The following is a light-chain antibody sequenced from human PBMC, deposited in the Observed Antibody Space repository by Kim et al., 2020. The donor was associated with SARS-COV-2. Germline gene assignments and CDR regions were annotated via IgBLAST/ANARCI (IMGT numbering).Light chain of an antibody. CDR1: QSISSY. CDR3: QQSYSTPLT. J-gene: IGKJ4*01. V-gene: IGKV1-39*01. CDR2: AAS. Sequence: DIQMTQSPSSLSASVGDRVTITCRASQSISSYLHWYQQKPGKAPKLLIYAASSLQSGVSSRFSGSGSGTDFTLTISSLQPEDFATYYCQQSYSTPLTFGGGTKVDIK.